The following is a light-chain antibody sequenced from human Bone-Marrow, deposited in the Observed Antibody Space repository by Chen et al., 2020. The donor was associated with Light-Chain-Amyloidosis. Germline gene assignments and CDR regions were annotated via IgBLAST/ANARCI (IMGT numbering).Light chain of an antibody. CDR2: DDS. J-gene: IGLJ3*02. V-gene: IGLV3-21*02. CDR1: NIGSTS. CDR3: QVWDRSSDRPV. Sequence: SYVLTQPSSVSVAPGQTATIACGGNNIGSTSVHWYQQTPGQDPLLVVHDDSDRPSGIPERLSGSNSGNTPTLTISRVEAGDEADYYCQVWDRSSDRPVFGGGTKLTVL.